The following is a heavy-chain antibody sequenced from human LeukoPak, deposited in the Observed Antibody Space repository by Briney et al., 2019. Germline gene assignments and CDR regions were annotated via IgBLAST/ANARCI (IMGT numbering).Heavy chain of an antibody. CDR1: GFTFSSYS. J-gene: IGHJ4*02. D-gene: IGHD6-19*01. V-gene: IGHV3-21*01. CDR3: ATTSSGWYDFDY. Sequence: GGSLRLSCAASGFTFSSYSMNWVRQAPGKGLEWVSSISSSSSYIYYADSVKVRFTISRDNAKNSLYLQMNSLRAEDTAVYYCATTSSGWYDFDYWGQGTLVTVSS. CDR2: ISSSSSYI.